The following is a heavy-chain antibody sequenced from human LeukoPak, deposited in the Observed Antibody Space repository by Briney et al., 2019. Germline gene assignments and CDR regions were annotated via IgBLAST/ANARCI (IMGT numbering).Heavy chain of an antibody. J-gene: IGHJ4*02. V-gene: IGHV3-7*01. CDR2: IKQDGSEK. CDR3: ARLVEISSWYVGALLSTIDY. D-gene: IGHD6-13*01. Sequence: GGSLRLSCAASGFTFSSYWMSWVRQAPGKGLEWVANIKQDGSEKYYVDSVKGRFTISRDNAKNSLYLQMNSLRAEDTAVYYCARLVEISSWYVGALLSTIDYWGQGTLVTVSS. CDR1: GFTFSSYW.